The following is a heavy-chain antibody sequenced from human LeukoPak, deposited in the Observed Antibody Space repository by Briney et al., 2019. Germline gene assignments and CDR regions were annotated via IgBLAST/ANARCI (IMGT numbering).Heavy chain of an antibody. J-gene: IGHJ6*03. V-gene: IGHV4-39*01. CDR1: GGSISSSSYY. Sequence: SETLSLTCTVSGGSISSSSYYWSWIRQPPGKRLEWIGRIYYSGSTYYNPSLNSRVTISVDTSKNQFSLRLSSVTAADTAVYYCARNTGGSSPYYYYYYMDVWGKGTTVTVSS. CDR3: ARNTGGSSPYYYYYYMDV. D-gene: IGHD6-6*01. CDR2: IYYSGST.